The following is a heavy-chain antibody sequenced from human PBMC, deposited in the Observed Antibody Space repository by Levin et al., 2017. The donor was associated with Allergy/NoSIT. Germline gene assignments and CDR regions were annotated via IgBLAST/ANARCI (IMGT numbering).Heavy chain of an antibody. J-gene: IGHJ3*02. CDR1: GFTLSSSW. CDR3: ALLLAVAAFDAFDI. D-gene: IGHD6-19*01. V-gene: IGHV3-74*01. Sequence: SCAASGFTLSSSWMHWVRQAPGKGLVWVSRINSDGSSTNYADSVKGRFTISRDNAKNTLYLQMNSLRAEDTAVYYCALLLAVAAFDAFDIWGQGTMVTVSS. CDR2: INSDGSST.